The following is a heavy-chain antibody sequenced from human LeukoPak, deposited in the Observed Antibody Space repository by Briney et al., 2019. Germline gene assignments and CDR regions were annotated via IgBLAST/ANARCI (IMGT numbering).Heavy chain of an antibody. CDR1: GGSISSSSYY. CDR2: IYYSGST. V-gene: IGHV4-39*07. Sequence: PSETLSLTCTVSGGSISSSSYYWGWIRQPPGKGLEWIGSIYYSGSTYYNPSLKSRVTISVDTSKNQFSLKLSSVTAADTAVYYCARGREQWLVPWWFDPWGQGTLVTVSS. J-gene: IGHJ5*02. CDR3: ARGREQWLVPWWFDP. D-gene: IGHD6-19*01.